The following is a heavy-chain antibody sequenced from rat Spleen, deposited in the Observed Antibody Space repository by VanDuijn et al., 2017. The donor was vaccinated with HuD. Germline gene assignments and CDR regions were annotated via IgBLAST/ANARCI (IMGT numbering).Heavy chain of an antibody. V-gene: IGHV3-1*01. CDR3: VRYTAAISFDY. J-gene: IGHJ2*01. Sequence: EVQLQESGPGLVKPSQSLSLTCSVTGNSITSNHWGWIRKFPGNKMEWMGYISHSGSTIYNPSLKSRISITRDTSKNQFFLQLNSVTTEDTAIYFCVRYTAAISFDYWGQGVMVTVSS. D-gene: IGHD1-2*01. CDR1: GNSITSNH. CDR2: ISHSGST.